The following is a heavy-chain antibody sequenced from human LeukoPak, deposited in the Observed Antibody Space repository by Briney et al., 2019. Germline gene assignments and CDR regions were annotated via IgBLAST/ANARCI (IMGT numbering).Heavy chain of an antibody. J-gene: IGHJ4*02. CDR2: INPNSGGT. CDR3: ARDLRGYDSSGYYSVPFDY. Sequence: ASVKVSCKASGYTFTYYYIHWVRQAPGQGLEWMGWINPNSGGTNYAQKFQGRVTMTRDTSISTAYMELSRLRSDDTAVYYCARDLRGYDSSGYYSVPFDYWGQGTLVTVSS. D-gene: IGHD3-22*01. CDR1: GYTFTYYY. V-gene: IGHV1-2*02.